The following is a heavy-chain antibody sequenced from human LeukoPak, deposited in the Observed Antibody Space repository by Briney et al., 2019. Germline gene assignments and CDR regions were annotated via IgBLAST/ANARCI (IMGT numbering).Heavy chain of an antibody. V-gene: IGHV4-4*02. Sequence: SGTPSLTCAVSGGSISSSNWWSWVRHTPGKGLEWSGEIYHSGSTNYNPSLQSRVTISVDKSKNQFSLKLSSVTAADTAVYYCAVGGVYLRGGAEAFDIWGQGTMVTVSS. J-gene: IGHJ3*02. D-gene: IGHD3-10*01. CDR3: AVGGVYLRGGAEAFDI. CDR2: IYHSGST. CDR1: GGSISSSNW.